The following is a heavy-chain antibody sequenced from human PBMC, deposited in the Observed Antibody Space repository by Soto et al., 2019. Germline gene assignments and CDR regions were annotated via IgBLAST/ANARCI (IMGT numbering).Heavy chain of an antibody. CDR1: GFTFSSYS. V-gene: IGHV3-21*01. CDR3: ARRVSDILTGYYNAIDY. Sequence: GRSLRLSCAASGFTFSSYSMNWVRQAPGKGLEWVSSINSSRSSICYADSVKGRFTISRDNAKNTLYLQMNSLRAEDTAVYYCARRVSDILTGYYNAIDYCGEGTLVTVSS. D-gene: IGHD3-9*01. CDR2: INSSRSSI. J-gene: IGHJ4*02.